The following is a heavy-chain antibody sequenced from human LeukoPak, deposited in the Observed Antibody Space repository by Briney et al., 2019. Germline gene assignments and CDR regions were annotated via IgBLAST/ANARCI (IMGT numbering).Heavy chain of an antibody. CDR3: ARELNEIAPLYYYYYGMDV. CDR1: GYTFTGYY. CDR2: INPNSGGT. J-gene: IGHJ6*02. V-gene: IGHV1-2*02. Sequence: ASVTVSCTASGYTFTGYYMHWVRQAPGQGLEWMGWINPNSGGTNYAQKFQGRVTMTRDTSISTAYMELSRLRSDDTAVYYCARELNEIAPLYYYYYGMDVWGQGTTVTVSS. D-gene: IGHD2-8*01.